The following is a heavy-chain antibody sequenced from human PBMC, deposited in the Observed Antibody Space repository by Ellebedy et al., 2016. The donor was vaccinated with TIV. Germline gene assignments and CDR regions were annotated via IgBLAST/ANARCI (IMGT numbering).Heavy chain of an antibody. J-gene: IGHJ3*01. Sequence: PGGSLRLSCAASGFTLTSYAVQWVRQAPGKGLEWVAVISIDGSNKYYADPMKGRFTISRDNSKNTVYLQMNSLRAEDTAVYYCARENYNNLTGYSTLGALDLWGQGTMVTVTS. CDR2: ISIDGSNK. V-gene: IGHV3-30*04. CDR3: ARENYNNLTGYSTLGALDL. CDR1: GFTLTSYA. D-gene: IGHD3-9*01.